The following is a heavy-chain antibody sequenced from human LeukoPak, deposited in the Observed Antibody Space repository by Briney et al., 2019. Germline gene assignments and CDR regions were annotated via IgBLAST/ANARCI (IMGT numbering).Heavy chain of an antibody. J-gene: IGHJ4*02. CDR2: ISWNSGSI. D-gene: IGHD6-19*01. V-gene: IGHV3-9*03. Sequence: RSGGSLRLSCAASGFTFDDYAMHWVRQAPGKGLEWVSGISWNSGSIGYADSVKGRFTISRDNAKNSLYLQMNSLRAKDMALYYCAKGSSGWYYYFDYWGQGTLVTVSS. CDR1: GFTFDDYA. CDR3: AKGSSGWYYYFDY.